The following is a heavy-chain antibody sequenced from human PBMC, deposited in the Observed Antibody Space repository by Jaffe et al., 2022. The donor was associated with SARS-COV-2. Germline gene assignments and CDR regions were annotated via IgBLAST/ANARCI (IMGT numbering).Heavy chain of an antibody. CDR3: AHFGGLFPFDY. CDR2: ILWNGDE. CDR1: GFSLNTSGVG. J-gene: IGHJ4*02. V-gene: IGHV2-5*01. D-gene: IGHD3-10*01. Sequence: QITLKESGPTLVKPTQTLTLTCTFSGFSLNTSGVGVGWIRQPPGKALEWLALILWNGDERYSPSLKSRLTITKDTSKSHVVLTMTNMDPVDTATYFCAHFGGLFPFDYWGQGTLVTVSS.